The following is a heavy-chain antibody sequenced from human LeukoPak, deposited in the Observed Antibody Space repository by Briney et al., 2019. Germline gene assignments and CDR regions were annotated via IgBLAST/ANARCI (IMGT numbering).Heavy chain of an antibody. D-gene: IGHD2/OR15-2a*01. V-gene: IGHV3-33*01. CDR2: IWYDGSNK. CDR1: GFTFSSYG. Sequence: PGGSLRLSCAASGFTFSSYGMHWVRQAPGKGLEWVAVIWYDGSNKYYTDSVKGRFTISRDNSKNTLYLQMNSLRAEDTAVYYCASYLTSIPSGMNVWGQGTTVTVSS. J-gene: IGHJ6*02. CDR3: ASYLTSIPSGMNV.